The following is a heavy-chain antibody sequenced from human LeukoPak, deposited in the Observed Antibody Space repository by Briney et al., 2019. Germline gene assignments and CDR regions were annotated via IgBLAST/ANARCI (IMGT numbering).Heavy chain of an antibody. Sequence: GASVKVSCKASGYTFTNYGISWVRQAPGQGPEWMGWISTYNGNTNYAQKLQDRVTMTTDTSTSTAYMELRSLRSDDTALYYCARGYWTLIQLWPLDYWGQGTLVTVSS. D-gene: IGHD5-18*01. V-gene: IGHV1-18*01. J-gene: IGHJ4*02. CDR2: ISTYNGNT. CDR3: ARGYWTLIQLWPLDY. CDR1: GYTFTNYG.